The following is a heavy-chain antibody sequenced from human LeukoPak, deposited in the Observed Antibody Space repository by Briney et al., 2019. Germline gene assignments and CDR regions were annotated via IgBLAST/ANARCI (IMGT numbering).Heavy chain of an antibody. D-gene: IGHD3-3*01. V-gene: IGHV4-31*03. CDR1: GGSISSGGYY. CDR2: IYYSGST. Sequence: SQTLSLTCTVSGGSISSGGYYWSWIRQHPGKGLEWIGYIYYSGSTYYNPSLKSRVTISVDTSKNQFSLKLSSVTAADTAVYYCARGFGYDFWSGLLLHYYFDYWGQGTLVTVSS. J-gene: IGHJ4*02. CDR3: ARGFGYDFWSGLLLHYYFDY.